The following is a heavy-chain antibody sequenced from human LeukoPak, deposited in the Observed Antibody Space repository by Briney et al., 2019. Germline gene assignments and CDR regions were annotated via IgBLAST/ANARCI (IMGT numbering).Heavy chain of an antibody. J-gene: IGHJ6*02. Sequence: GGSLRLSCAASGFTFSSYAMNWVRQAPGKGLEWVSGISGSGGSTYYADSVKGRFTISRDNSNNTLYLQMNSLRAEDTAVYYCAKYDYGGNSGQFYGMDVWGQGTTVTVSS. V-gene: IGHV3-23*01. CDR3: AKYDYGGNSGQFYGMDV. CDR1: GFTFSSYA. D-gene: IGHD4-23*01. CDR2: ISGSGGST.